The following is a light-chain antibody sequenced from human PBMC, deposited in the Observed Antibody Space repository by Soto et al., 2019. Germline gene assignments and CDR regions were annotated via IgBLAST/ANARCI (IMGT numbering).Light chain of an antibody. CDR2: GAS. V-gene: IGKV3-20*01. CDR3: QQGGRSPPT. CDR1: PSVSSSY. J-gene: IGKJ2*01. Sequence: EIVLTQSPGTLSLSPGERATLSCRASPSVSSSYLAWYQQNPGQAPRRLIYGASSRATGLPDRFSGSGSGTDFTLTISSLEAEDVGVYYGQQGGRSPPTFGQGTKLEI.